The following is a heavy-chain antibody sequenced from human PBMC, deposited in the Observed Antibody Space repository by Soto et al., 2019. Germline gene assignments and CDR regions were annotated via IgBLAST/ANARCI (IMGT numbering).Heavy chain of an antibody. CDR1: GFTFSSYW. CDR3: AREGDGYRSSWYSPMDV. D-gene: IGHD6-13*01. J-gene: IGHJ6*04. V-gene: IGHV3-74*01. Sequence: GGSLRLSCAASGFTFSSYWMHWVRQAPGKGLVWVSRISTDGSSYADSVKGRFTISRDNAKNTLYLQMNSLRAEDTAVYYCAREGDGYRSSWYSPMDVWGKGTTVTVSS. CDR2: ISTDGS.